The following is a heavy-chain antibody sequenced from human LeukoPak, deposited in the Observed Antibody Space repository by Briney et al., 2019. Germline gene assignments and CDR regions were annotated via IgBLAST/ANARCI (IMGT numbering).Heavy chain of an antibody. D-gene: IGHD2-8*01. V-gene: IGHV5-51*01. Sequence: GESLKFSCKASGYRFTTYWIGWVRQMPGKGLERMGIIYPSDSDTRYSPSFQGQVTISADKSINTAYLQWSSLKASDTAIYYCARQYGAYFDYWGQGTLVTVSS. J-gene: IGHJ4*02. CDR3: ARQYGAYFDY. CDR2: IYPSDSDT. CDR1: GYRFTTYW.